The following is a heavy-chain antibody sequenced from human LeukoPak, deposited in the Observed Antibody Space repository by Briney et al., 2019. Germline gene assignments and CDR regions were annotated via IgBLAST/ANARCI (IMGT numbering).Heavy chain of an antibody. CDR2: IIPILGIA. J-gene: IGHJ4*02. CDR3: ARETTYYYDSSGYSGYYFDY. Sequence: SVKVSCKASGGTFSSYAIRWVRQAPGQGLEWMGRIIPILGIANYAQKFQGRVTITADKSTSTAYMELSSLRSEDTAVYYCARETTYYYDSSGYSGYYFDYWGQGTLVTVSS. V-gene: IGHV1-69*04. D-gene: IGHD3-22*01. CDR1: GGTFSSYA.